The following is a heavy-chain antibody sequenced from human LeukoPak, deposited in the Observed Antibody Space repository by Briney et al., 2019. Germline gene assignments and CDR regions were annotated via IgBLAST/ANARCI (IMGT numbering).Heavy chain of an antibody. J-gene: IGHJ4*02. CDR2: INPDSGFT. V-gene: IGHV1-2*02. D-gene: IGHD1-1*01. CDR3: APTPEAYTSNWNV. CDR1: GYSFTDDY. Sequence: ASVKVSCKTSGYSFTDDYVQWVRQAPGQGLEWMGWINPDSGFTNYAQKFQGRVTMTRDTSISPAYMEVRRLRPDDTAVYYCAPTPEAYTSNWNVWGQGTLVTVSS.